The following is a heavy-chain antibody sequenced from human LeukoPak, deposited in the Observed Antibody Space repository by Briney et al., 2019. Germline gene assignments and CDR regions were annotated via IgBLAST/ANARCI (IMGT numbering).Heavy chain of an antibody. J-gene: IGHJ4*02. CDR1: GFTFSNYA. CDR2: ITSGGAP. CDR3: AKGSTGRYCSSTSCFEPFDY. V-gene: IGHV3-23*01. D-gene: IGHD2-2*01. Sequence: PGGSLRLSCAASGFTFSNYAVMWVRQAPGQGLEWVSAITSGGAPRYTDSVKGRFTISRDNSKNTLYLQMNSLRAEDTAVYYCAKGSTGRYCSSTSCFEPFDYWGQGTLVTVSS.